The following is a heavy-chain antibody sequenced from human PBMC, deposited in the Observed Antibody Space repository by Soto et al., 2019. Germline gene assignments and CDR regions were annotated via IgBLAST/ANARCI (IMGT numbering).Heavy chain of an antibody. CDR2: TYYKSKWNN. D-gene: IGHD3-10*01. CDR3: TGITWFRGMDV. J-gene: IGHJ6*02. CDR1: GDSVASNSAG. V-gene: IGHV6-1*01. Sequence: SHTRSLTCVISGDSVASNSAGWNLIRQSPSRGLEWLGRTYYKSKWNNDYALSVKSRITINPDTSKNQFSLHLYSVTPEDTAVYYCTGITWFRGMDVWGQGTPVTVSS.